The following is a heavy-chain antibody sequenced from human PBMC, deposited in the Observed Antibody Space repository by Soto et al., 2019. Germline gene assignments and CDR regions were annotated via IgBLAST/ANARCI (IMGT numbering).Heavy chain of an antibody. CDR2: VSFDGSNK. D-gene: IGHD1-20*01. V-gene: IGHV3-30-3*01. CDR3: ARDQTGITTTGGGRIDH. J-gene: IGHJ4*02. Sequence: QVQLVESGGGVVQPGRSLRLSGQASGLTFSTHAMHWVRQAPGKGLECVAIVSFDGSNKYYADSVKGRFTISRDNSKNTLYLQMSGLTPEDTAVYYCARDQTGITTTGGGRIDHWGQGTLVTVSS. CDR1: GLTFSTHA.